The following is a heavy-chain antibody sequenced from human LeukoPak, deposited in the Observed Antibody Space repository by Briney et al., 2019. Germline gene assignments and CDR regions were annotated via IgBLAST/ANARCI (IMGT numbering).Heavy chain of an antibody. CDR2: ISTSSSTI. J-gene: IGHJ4*02. CDR1: GSTFSGYY. D-gene: IGHD6-19*01. CDR3: AGISGWYGSVIDY. Sequence: GGSLRLSCAASGSTFSGYYMNWVRQAPGKGLEWVSYISTSSSTIYYADSVKGRFTISRDNAKNSLYLQMNSLRAEDTAVYYCAGISGWYGSVIDYWGQGTLVTVSS. V-gene: IGHV3-48*01.